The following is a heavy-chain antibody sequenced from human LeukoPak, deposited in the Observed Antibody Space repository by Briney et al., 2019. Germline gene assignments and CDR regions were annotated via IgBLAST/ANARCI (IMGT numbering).Heavy chain of an antibody. J-gene: IGHJ4*02. CDR1: GGTFSSYA. V-gene: IGHV1-69*13. D-gene: IGHD3-22*01. CDR2: IIPIFGTA. CDR3: ARASYYYDSSGYYPLTSTFDY. Sequence: SVKVSCKASGGTFSSYAISWVRQAPGQGLEWMGGIIPIFGTANYAQKFQGRVTITADESTSTAYMELSSLRSEDTAVYYCARASYYYDSSGYYPLTSTFDYWGQGTLVTVSS.